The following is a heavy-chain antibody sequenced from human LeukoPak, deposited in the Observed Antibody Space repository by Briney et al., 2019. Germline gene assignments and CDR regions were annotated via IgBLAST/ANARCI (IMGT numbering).Heavy chain of an antibody. V-gene: IGHV4-59*01. Sequence: PSETLSLTCTVSGGSISSYYWSWIRQPPGKGLEWIGYIYYSGSTNYNPSLKSRVTISVDTSKNQFSLKLSSVTAADTAVYYCARSRDYYDSSGYYPRFDYWGQGTLVTVSS. CDR1: GGSISSYY. CDR3: ARSRDYYDSSGYYPRFDY. CDR2: IYYSGST. J-gene: IGHJ4*02. D-gene: IGHD3-22*01.